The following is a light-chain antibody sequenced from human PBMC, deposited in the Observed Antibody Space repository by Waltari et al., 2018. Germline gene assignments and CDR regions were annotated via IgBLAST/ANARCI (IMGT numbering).Light chain of an antibody. V-gene: IGKV3-20*01. CDR2: GAS. CDR3: QQYGSSILYT. Sequence: EVVLTQSPGTLSLSPGERATLPCRASQSLTKRYLAWYQQKPGQAPRLLIYGASSRAAGIPDRFSGSGSGTDFTLTISSLEPEDFAVYYCQQYGSSILYTFGQGTKLEIK. CDR1: QSLTKRY. J-gene: IGKJ2*01.